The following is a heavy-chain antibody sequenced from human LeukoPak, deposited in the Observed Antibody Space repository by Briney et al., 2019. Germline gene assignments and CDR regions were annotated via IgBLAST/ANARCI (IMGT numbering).Heavy chain of an antibody. J-gene: IGHJ2*01. CDR1: GGSISSYR. CDR3: ARDMGVSQRYWYFDL. D-gene: IGHD2-2*01. V-gene: IGHV4-4*07. Sequence: SETLSLTCSVSGGSISSYRCSWIRQPAGKGLECIGRMYASGSTNFNPSLKSRVTMSVDTSKNQFSLNLSSVTAADTAVYYCARDMGVSQRYWYFDLWGPGTLVTVSS. CDR2: MYASGST.